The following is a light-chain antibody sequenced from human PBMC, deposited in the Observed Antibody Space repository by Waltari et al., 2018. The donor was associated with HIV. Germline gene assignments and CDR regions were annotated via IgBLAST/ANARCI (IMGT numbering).Light chain of an antibody. Sequence: QAVLTQPSSLSASPGASASPTCTLRSGIHVGTYRIYWYQQKPGSPPQYLLWYKSDSDKQQGSGVPSRFSGSKDASANAGILLISGLQSEDEADYYCMIWHSSAWVFGGGTKLTVL. CDR3: MIWHSSAWV. V-gene: IGLV5-45*03. CDR2: YKSDSDK. J-gene: IGLJ3*02. CDR1: SGIHVGTYR.